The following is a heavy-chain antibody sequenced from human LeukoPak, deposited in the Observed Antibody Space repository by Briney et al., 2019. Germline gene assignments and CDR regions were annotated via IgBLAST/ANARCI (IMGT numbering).Heavy chain of an antibody. Sequence: SETLSLTCTVSGGSISSSSYYWGWIRQPPGKGLEWIGSIYYSGSTYYNPSLKSRVTISVDTSKNQFSLKLSSVTAADTAVYYCAREGQWLQFSYFDYWDQGTLVTVSS. J-gene: IGHJ4*02. D-gene: IGHD5-24*01. CDR2: IYYSGST. CDR3: AREGQWLQFSYFDY. CDR1: GGSISSSSYY. V-gene: IGHV4-39*07.